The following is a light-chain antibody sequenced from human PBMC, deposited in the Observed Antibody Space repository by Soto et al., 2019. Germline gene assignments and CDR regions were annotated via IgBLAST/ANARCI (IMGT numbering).Light chain of an antibody. CDR3: QQSYSTPFT. CDR2: AAS. Sequence: DIQMTQSPSSLSASVEDRVIITCRASQSISNHLNWYQQKPGKAPKLLIFAASSLQSGVPSRFSGSRSGPDFTLTISSLQPEDFATYYCQQSYSTPFTFGGGTKVDIK. J-gene: IGKJ4*01. V-gene: IGKV1-39*01. CDR1: QSISNH.